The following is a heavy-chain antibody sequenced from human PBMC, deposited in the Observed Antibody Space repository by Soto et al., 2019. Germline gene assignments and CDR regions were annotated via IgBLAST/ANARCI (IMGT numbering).Heavy chain of an antibody. J-gene: IGHJ5*02. D-gene: IGHD6-6*01. V-gene: IGHV2-26*01. CDR1: GFSLGSASMG. CDR2: IFSNDRK. CDR3: ARAIDGSSRYAS. Sequence: QVTLKESGPVLVKPTETLTLTCSVSGFSLGSASMGVGWIRQPPGEALEWLAHIFSNDRKGYSTSLKSRLTIFKDTSKSQVVLTMTILDPVDTATYYCARAIDGSSRYASWGQGTLVTVSS.